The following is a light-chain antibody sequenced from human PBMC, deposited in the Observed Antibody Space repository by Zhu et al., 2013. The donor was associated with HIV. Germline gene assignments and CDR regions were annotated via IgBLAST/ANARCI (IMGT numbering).Light chain of an antibody. CDR3: QQTFGSPWS. CDR2: GAS. J-gene: IGKJ4*02. CDR1: QSVSSSY. V-gene: IGKV3-20*01. Sequence: EIVLTQSPGTLSLSPGERATLSCRASQSVSSSYLAWYQQKPGQAPRLLIYGASSRATGIPDRFSGSGSGTDFTLTISRLEPEDFATYFCQQTFGSPWSFGRGTRVE.